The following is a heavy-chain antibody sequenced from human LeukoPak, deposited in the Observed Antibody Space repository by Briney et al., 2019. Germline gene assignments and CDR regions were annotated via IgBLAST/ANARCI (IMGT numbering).Heavy chain of an antibody. CDR1: GFTFSSYG. J-gene: IGHJ4*02. CDR3: AKTRPVVEVAADFDY. D-gene: IGHD2-15*01. V-gene: IGHV3-30*02. CDR2: IRYDGSNK. Sequence: GGSLRLSCAASGFTFSSYGMHWVRQAPGKGLEWVAFIRYDGSNKYYADSVKGRFTISRDNSKNTLYLQMNSLRAEDTAVYYCAKTRPVVEVAADFDYWGQGTLVTVSS.